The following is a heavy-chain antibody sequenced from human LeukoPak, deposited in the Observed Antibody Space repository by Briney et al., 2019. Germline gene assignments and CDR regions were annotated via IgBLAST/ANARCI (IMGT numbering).Heavy chain of an antibody. CDR2: ISSSGNTI. CDR1: GFTFSDYY. Sequence: GGSLRLSCAASGFTFSDYYMSWIRQAPGKGLEWVSYISSSGNTIYYADSVKGRFTISRDNAKNSLYLQMNSLRAEDTAVYYCARPLTITFGGVIEYYFDYWGQGTLVTVSS. D-gene: IGHD3-16*02. J-gene: IGHJ4*02. V-gene: IGHV3-11*04. CDR3: ARPLTITFGGVIEYYFDY.